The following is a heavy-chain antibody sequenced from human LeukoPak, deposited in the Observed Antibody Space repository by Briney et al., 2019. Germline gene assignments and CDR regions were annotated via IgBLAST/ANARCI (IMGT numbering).Heavy chain of an antibody. D-gene: IGHD1-26*01. CDR1: GITLSNYG. V-gene: IGHV3-23*01. J-gene: IGHJ5*02. Sequence: GGSLRLSCAVSGITLSNYGMSWVRQAPGKGLEWVSAISGSGGSTYYADSVKGRFTISRDNSKNTLYLQMNSLRAEDTAVYYCAKDYSGGSYYLSWFDPWGQGILVTVSS. CDR3: AKDYSGGSYYLSWFDP. CDR2: ISGSGGST.